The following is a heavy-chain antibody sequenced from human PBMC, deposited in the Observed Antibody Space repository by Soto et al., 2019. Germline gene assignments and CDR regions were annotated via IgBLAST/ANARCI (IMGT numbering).Heavy chain of an antibody. V-gene: IGHV3-30-3*01. D-gene: IGHD1-26*01. CDR2: ISYDGSRK. CDR3: ARVDREDIEEVVGVRPGEYSMDV. CDR1: EFTFRIFA. J-gene: IGHJ6*02. Sequence: QVHLVESGGGVVQPGSSLRLSCAASEFTFRIFAMHWLRQSPGKGLEWVAVISYDGSRKADSVKGRFTVSRDNSWNTLDLQMNSLRAEDTAIYYCARVDREDIEEVVGVRPGEYSMDVWGQGTTVTVSS.